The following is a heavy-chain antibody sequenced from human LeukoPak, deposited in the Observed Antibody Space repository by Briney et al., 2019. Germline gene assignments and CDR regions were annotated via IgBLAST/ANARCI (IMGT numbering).Heavy chain of an antibody. J-gene: IGHJ4*02. CDR1: GFTFSNAW. V-gene: IGHV3-15*01. Sequence: AGGSLRLSCAASGFTFSNAWMTWVRQAPGKGLEWVGHIKSKTDGGTTDHAAPVKGRFTISRDDSKNTLYLQMNSLKTEDTAVYYCTTQFQTGRWELAYWGQGTLVTVSS. D-gene: IGHD1-26*01. CDR3: TTQFQTGRWELAY. CDR2: IKSKTDGGTT.